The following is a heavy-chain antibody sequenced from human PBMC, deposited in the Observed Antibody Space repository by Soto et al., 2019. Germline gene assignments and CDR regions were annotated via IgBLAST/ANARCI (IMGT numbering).Heavy chain of an antibody. D-gene: IGHD6-13*01. J-gene: IGHJ6*03. V-gene: IGHV4-39*01. Sequence: CCRSIKQQPPGKGLEWIGSIYYSGSTCYNPSLKSRVTISVDTSKNQFSLKLSSVTAADTAVYYCARVRGYSSSWYYYYYMDVWGKGTTVTVSS. CDR3: ARVRGYSSSWYYYYYMDV. CDR2: IYYSGST. CDR1: CC.